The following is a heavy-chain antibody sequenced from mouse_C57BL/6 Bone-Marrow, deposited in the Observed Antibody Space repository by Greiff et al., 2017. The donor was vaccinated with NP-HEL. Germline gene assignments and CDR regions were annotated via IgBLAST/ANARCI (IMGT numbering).Heavy chain of an antibody. CDR2: INPNNGGT. Sequence: EVQLQQSGPELVKPGASVKIPCKASGYTFTDYNMDWVKQSHGKSLEWIGDINPNNGGTIYNQKFKGKATLTVDKSSSTAYMELRSLTSEDTAVYYCARVLIYYDYDVGFAYWGQGTLVTVSA. J-gene: IGHJ3*01. D-gene: IGHD2-4*01. V-gene: IGHV1-18*01. CDR3: ARVLIYYDYDVGFAY. CDR1: GYTFTDYN.